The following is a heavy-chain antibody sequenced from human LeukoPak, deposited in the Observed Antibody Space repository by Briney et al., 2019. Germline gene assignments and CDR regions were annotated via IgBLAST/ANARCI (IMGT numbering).Heavy chain of an antibody. Sequence: SETLSLTCTVSGGSISSSSYYWGWIRQPPGKGLEWIGSIYYSGSTYYNPSLKSRVTISVDKSKNQFSLKLSSVTAADTAVYYCASGIVGATTGYYYYYYMDVWGKGTTVTVSS. V-gene: IGHV4-39*07. CDR1: GGSISSSSYY. D-gene: IGHD1-26*01. CDR2: IYYSGST. CDR3: ASGIVGATTGYYYYYYMDV. J-gene: IGHJ6*03.